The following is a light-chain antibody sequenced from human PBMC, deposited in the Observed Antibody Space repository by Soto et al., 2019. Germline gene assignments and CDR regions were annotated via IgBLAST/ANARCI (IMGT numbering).Light chain of an antibody. Sequence: DMQMTESPSTLSAAGRDRVRITCRASQTITTWLAWYQQKPGKAPKLLIYAASSLQSGAPSRFSGSGSGTDFTLTISSLPPEQFATYYCQQSYSTPLTFGGGTKVDIK. J-gene: IGKJ4*01. CDR1: QTITTW. CDR2: AAS. V-gene: IGKV1-39*01. CDR3: QQSYSTPLT.